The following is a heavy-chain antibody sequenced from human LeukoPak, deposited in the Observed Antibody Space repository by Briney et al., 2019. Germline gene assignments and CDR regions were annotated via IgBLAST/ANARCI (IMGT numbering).Heavy chain of an antibody. J-gene: IGHJ4*02. CDR3: ARDLGY. CDR2: ISYDGSNK. V-gene: IGHV3-30-3*01. Sequence: PGRSLRLSCAASGFTFSSYAMHWVRQAPGKGLEWVAVISYDGSNKYYADSVKGRFTISRDNSKNTLYLQMNSLRAEDTAAYYCARDLGYWGQGTLVTVSS. CDR1: GFTFSSYA.